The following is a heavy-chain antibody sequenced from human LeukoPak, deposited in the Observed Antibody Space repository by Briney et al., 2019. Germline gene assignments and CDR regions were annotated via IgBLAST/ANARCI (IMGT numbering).Heavy chain of an antibody. Sequence: GGSLNFSCPAPGFPSRSYGMDGFGRAPGKGRKGVSSISSSSSYIYYADSVKGRFTISRDNAKNSLYLQMNSLRAEDTAVYYCARPTGGYSYEDAFDIWGQGTMVTVSS. CDR1: GFPSRSYG. V-gene: IGHV3-21*01. CDR2: ISSSSSYI. CDR3: ARPTGGYSYEDAFDI. J-gene: IGHJ3*02. D-gene: IGHD5-18*01.